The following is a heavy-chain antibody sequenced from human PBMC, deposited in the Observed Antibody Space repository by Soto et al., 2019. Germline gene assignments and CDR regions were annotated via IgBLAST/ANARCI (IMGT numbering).Heavy chain of an antibody. J-gene: IGHJ4*02. V-gene: IGHV3-30*18. D-gene: IGHD1-20*01. Sequence: ESGGGVVQPGRSLRLSCAASVFTFSSYGMHWVRPAPGKGLAGVAVISYDGSNKYYADPVKGRFTISRDNSKNTLYLQMNSLRAEDTAVYYCAKEVSRCWDPEYYFDYWGQGNLVTVSS. CDR3: AKEVSRCWDPEYYFDY. CDR2: ISYDGSNK. CDR1: VFTFSSYG.